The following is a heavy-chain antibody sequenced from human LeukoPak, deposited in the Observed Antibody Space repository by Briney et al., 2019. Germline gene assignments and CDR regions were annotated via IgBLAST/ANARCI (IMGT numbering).Heavy chain of an antibody. V-gene: IGHV3-7*01. CDR3: AREGLYCSGGSCYELIDY. Sequence: GGSLRLSCAASGFTFSSYWMSWVRQAPGKGLEWVANIKQDGSEKYYVDSVKGRFTISRDNAKNSLYLQMNSLRAEDTAVYYCAREGLYCSGGSCYELIDYWGQGTWSPSPQ. CDR1: GFTFSSYW. J-gene: IGHJ4*02. D-gene: IGHD2-15*01. CDR2: IKQDGSEK.